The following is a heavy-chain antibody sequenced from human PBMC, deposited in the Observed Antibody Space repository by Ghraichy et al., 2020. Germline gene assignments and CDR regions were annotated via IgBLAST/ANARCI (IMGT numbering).Heavy chain of an antibody. J-gene: IGHJ4*02. D-gene: IGHD5-18*01. CDR2: IFSGGGT. V-gene: IGHV3-53*01. CDR1: GFIVSDNY. CDR3: SRGRARRGGHSYDFDY. Sequence: GGSLRLSCAASGFIVSDNYMSWVRQTPGMGLEWVSVIFSGGGTYYADSVKGRFTIARDNSKNTLYLQMNSLIAEDMAAYYCSRGRARRGGHSYDFDYWGQGTLVAVSS.